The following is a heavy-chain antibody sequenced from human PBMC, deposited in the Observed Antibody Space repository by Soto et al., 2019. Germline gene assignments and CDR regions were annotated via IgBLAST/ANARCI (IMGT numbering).Heavy chain of an antibody. CDR2: IWYDGSDK. CDR3: ARDRLFGSGSSNPPLEY. Sequence: GGSLRLSCAASGFTFSNYGMHWVRQAPGKGLEWVAVIWYDGSDKYYADSVKGRFTISRDNSNNTLYLRMNSLRDEDTAVYYCARDRLFGSGSSNPPLEYWGPGALVTVSS. CDR1: GFTFSNYG. J-gene: IGHJ4*02. V-gene: IGHV3-33*01. D-gene: IGHD3-10*01.